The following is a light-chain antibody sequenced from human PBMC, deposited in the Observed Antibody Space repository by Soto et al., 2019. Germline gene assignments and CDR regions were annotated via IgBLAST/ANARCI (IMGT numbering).Light chain of an antibody. CDR3: QQYGTYSRP. Sequence: DIQMTQSPSALSASVGDRVTITCRASQSVSNWLAWYRQKPGEAPKLLIYEGSTLERGVPPRFSGSGSGTEFPLTISSLQPDDFAPFYCQQYGTYSRPFGQGTQVEVK. CDR2: EGS. J-gene: IGKJ1*01. CDR1: QSVSNW. V-gene: IGKV1-5*03.